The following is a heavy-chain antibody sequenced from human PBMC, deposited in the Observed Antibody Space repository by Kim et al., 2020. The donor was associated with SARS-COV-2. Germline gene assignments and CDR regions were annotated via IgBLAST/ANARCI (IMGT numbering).Heavy chain of an antibody. Sequence: RFTISRDNAKNSLYLQMNSLRAEDTAVYYCARDLFGSGSYYNPTIGAFDIWGQGTMVTVSS. D-gene: IGHD3-10*01. V-gene: IGHV3-11*04. CDR3: ARDLFGSGSYYNPTIGAFDI. J-gene: IGHJ3*02.